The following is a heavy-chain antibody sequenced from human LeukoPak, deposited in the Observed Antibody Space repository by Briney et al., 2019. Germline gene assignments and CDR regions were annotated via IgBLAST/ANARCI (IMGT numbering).Heavy chain of an antibody. CDR2: IYYSGST. Sequence: PSETLSLTCTVSGGSTSSSNYYWNWIRQPPGKGLEWIGSIYYSGSTYYNPSLKSRVTISVDTSKNQFSLKLSSVTAADTAVYYCAGYCSGGSCYLDYGDYGTGVDYWGQGTLVTVSS. J-gene: IGHJ4*02. V-gene: IGHV4-39*01. CDR1: GGSTSSSNYY. CDR3: AGYCSGGSCYLDYGDYGTGVDY. D-gene: IGHD2-15*01.